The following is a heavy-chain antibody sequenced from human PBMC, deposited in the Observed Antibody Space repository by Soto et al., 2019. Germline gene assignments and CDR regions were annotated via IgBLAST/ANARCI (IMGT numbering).Heavy chain of an antibody. D-gene: IGHD2-15*01. V-gene: IGHV4-31*03. CDR3: ARCSLVVIPVPGFDP. J-gene: IGHJ5*02. Sequence: SETLSLTCTVPGGSISSGGYYWSWIRQHPGRGLEWIGYIYYNGNTYYNPSLKSRVTVSVDTSKNQFSLNVRSVTAADTAVYYCARCSLVVIPVPGFDPWGQGTLVTVSS. CDR2: IYYNGNT. CDR1: GGSISSGGYY.